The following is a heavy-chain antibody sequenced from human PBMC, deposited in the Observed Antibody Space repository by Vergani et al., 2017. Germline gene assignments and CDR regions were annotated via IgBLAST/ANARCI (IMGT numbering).Heavy chain of an antibody. CDR1: GFTFSSYG. CDR3: AKESXAAAGTGYYYYYYGIDV. V-gene: IGHV3-30*18. Sequence: QVQLVESGGGVVQPGRSLRLSCAASGFTFSSYGMHWVRQAPGKGLEWVAVISYDGSNKYYADSVKGRFTISRDNSKNTLYLQMNSLRAEDTAVYYCAKESXAAAGTGYYYYYYGIDVWGQGTTVTVSS. J-gene: IGHJ6*02. CDR2: ISYDGSNK. D-gene: IGHD6-13*01.